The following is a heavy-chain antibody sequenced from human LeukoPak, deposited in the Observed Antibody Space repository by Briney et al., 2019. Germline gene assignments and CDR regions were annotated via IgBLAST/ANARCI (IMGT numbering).Heavy chain of an antibody. CDR3: ARQQVSYYYDSMKGEFVY. V-gene: IGHV4-39*01. CDR1: RGSISRRSYY. Sequence: PSETLSLTRTVARGSISRRSYYWGWIRQPPGKGLEWIGSIYYSGSTYYTPSLKSRVTISVDTSKNQFSLKLSSVTAADTAVYSCARQQVSYYYDSMKGEFVYWGQGTLVTVSS. CDR2: IYYSGST. J-gene: IGHJ4*02. D-gene: IGHD3-22*01.